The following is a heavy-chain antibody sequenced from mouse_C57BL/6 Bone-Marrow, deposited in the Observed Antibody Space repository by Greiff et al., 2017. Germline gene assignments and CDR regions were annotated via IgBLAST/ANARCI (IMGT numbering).Heavy chain of an antibody. CDR2: ISDGGSYT. V-gene: IGHV5-4*03. CDR1: GFTFSSYA. Sequence: EVNVVESGGGLVKPGGSLKLSCAASGFTFSSYAMSWVRQTPEKRLEWVATISDGGSYTYYPDNVKGRFTISRDNAKNNLYLQMSHLKSEETAMYYCARGSYDYDEGFDYWGQGTTLTVSS. J-gene: IGHJ2*01. D-gene: IGHD2-4*01. CDR3: ARGSYDYDEGFDY.